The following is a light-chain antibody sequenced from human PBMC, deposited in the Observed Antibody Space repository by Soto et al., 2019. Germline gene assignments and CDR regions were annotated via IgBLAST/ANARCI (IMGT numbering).Light chain of an antibody. CDR2: GAS. J-gene: IGKJ1*01. CDR1: QMISSN. CDR3: QQYNNRPSWT. Sequence: VLTESPATLSSSPGERATRSGRASQMISSNLAWYQQKPGQAPRLLIYGASTRATGIPARFSGSGSGTEFTLTISSLQAEDLAVYYCQQYNNRPSWTFGQGTKVDIK. V-gene: IGKV3-15*01.